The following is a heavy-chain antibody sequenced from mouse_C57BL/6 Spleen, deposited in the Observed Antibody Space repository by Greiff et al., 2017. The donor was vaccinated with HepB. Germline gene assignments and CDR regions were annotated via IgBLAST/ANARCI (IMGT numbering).Heavy chain of an antibody. V-gene: IGHV5-17*01. CDR3: ARRRGYFDV. CDR1: G. Sequence: EVQLVESGGGLVKPGGSLKLSCAASGMHWVRQAPEKGLEWVAYISSGSSTIYYADTLKGRFTISRDNAKNTLFLQMTSLRSEDTAMYYCARRRGYFDVWGTGTTVTVSS. CDR2: ISSGSSTI. J-gene: IGHJ1*03.